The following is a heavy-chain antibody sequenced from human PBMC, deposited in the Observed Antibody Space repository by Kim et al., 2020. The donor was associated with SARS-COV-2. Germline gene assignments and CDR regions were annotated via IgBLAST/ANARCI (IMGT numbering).Heavy chain of an antibody. CDR3: TTVGPWVLRYFDWLLPFGY. CDR2: IKSKTDGGTT. Sequence: GGSLRLSCAASGFTFSNAWMSWVRQAPGKGLEWVGRIKSKTDGGTTDYAAPVKGRFTISRDDSKNTLYLQMNSLKTEDTAVYYCTTVGPWVLRYFDWLLPFGYCGQGTLVAVSS. V-gene: IGHV3-15*01. D-gene: IGHD3-9*01. J-gene: IGHJ4*02. CDR1: GFTFSNAW.